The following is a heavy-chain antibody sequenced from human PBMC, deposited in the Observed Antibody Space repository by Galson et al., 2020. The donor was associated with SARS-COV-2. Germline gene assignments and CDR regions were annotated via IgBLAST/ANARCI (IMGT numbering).Heavy chain of an antibody. CDR2: IYYSGST. CDR3: ARSYLWFGDPIGGGYFDY. V-gene: IGHV4-31*03. Sequence: PSETLSLTCTVSGGSISSGGYYWSWIRQHPGKGLEWIGYIYYSGSTYYNPSLKSRVTISVDTSKNQFSLKLSSVTAADTAVYYCARSYLWFGDPIGGGYFDYWGQGTLVTVSS. J-gene: IGHJ4*02. D-gene: IGHD3-10*01. CDR1: GGSISSGGYY.